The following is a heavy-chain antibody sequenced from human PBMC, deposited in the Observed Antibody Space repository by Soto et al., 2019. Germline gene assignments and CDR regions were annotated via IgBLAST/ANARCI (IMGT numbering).Heavy chain of an antibody. D-gene: IGHD1-1*01. Sequence: GGSLKLSCEASGFLFRNAWMSWVRQAQGKGLEWFGRIKSKTDGGENEYAAPVKGRFTISREDAKNTLYLQMNSLKTEDTAVYYCTTRQEELERRRPTFDYYYMDVWGKGTTVTVSS. CDR3: TTRQEELERRRPTFDYYYMDV. V-gene: IGHV3-15*01. CDR1: GFLFRNAW. J-gene: IGHJ6*03. CDR2: IKSKTDGGEN.